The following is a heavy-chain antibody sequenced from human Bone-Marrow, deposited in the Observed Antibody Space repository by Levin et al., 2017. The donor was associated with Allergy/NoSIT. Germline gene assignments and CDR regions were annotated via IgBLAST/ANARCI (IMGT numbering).Heavy chain of an antibody. D-gene: IGHD2-2*01. V-gene: IGHV1-69*13. J-gene: IGHJ6*02. CDR2: IIPIFGTA. CDR1: GGTFSSYA. CDR3: ARGCSSTSCPTFGYYYYGMDV. Sequence: SVKVSCKASGGTFSSYAISWVRQAPGQGLEWMGGIIPIFGTANYAQKFQGRVTITADESTSTAYMELSSLRSEDTAVYYCARGCSSTSCPTFGYYYYGMDVWGQGTTVTVSS.